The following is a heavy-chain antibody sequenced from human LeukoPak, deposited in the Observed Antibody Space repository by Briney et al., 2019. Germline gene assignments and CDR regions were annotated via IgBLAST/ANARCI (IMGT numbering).Heavy chain of an antibody. CDR2: ISSSSTYI. D-gene: IGHD1-26*01. CDR3: ARGGSYLYYMDV. V-gene: IGHV3-21*01. Sequence: GGSLRLSCAASGFTFSSYSMNWVRQAPGKGLDWVSSISSSSTYIYYADSVKGRFTISRDNAKNSLFLQMNSLRAEDTAVYYCARGGSYLYYMDVWGKGTTVTVSS. J-gene: IGHJ6*03. CDR1: GFTFSSYS.